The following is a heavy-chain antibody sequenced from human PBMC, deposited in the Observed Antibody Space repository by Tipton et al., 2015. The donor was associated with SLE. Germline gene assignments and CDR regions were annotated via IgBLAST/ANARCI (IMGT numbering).Heavy chain of an antibody. J-gene: IGHJ6*03. CDR2: INHSGST. V-gene: IGHV4-34*01. CDR1: GGSFSGYY. Sequence: TLSLTCTVYGGSFSGYYWSWIRQPPGKGLEWIGEINHSGSTNYNPSLESRLTISVDTSKDQVSLKLSSVTAADTAVYYCAREPVYYYYYMDVWGKGTTVTVSS. CDR3: AREPVYYYYYMDV.